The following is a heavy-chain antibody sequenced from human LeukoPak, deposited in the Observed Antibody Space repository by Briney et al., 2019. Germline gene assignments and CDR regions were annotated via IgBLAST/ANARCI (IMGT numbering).Heavy chain of an antibody. J-gene: IGHJ6*03. CDR2: IKQDGSEK. CDR3: ARGPYYYYYMDV. CDR1: GFTFSTYR. V-gene: IGHV3-7*01. Sequence: GGSLRLSCAASGFTFSTYRMSWVRQAPGKGLEWVANIKQDGSEKHYVDSVKGRFTISRDNAKNTLYLQMNSLRAEDTAVYYCARGPYYYYYMDVWGKGTTVTVSS.